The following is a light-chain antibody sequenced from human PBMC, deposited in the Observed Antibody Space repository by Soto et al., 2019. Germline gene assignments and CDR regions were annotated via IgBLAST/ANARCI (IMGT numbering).Light chain of an antibody. CDR1: QSIDTF. CDR3: QQSYSSWAT. J-gene: IGKJ4*01. CDR2: GAY. V-gene: IGKV1-39*01. Sequence: DIQMTQSPFSLAASVGDRVTVSCRSSQSIDTFLNWYQLKPGKVPKLLIYGAYTLNTGVPSRFSGSGSGTDFTLTISILQPEDYASYCCQQSYSSWATFGGGTKVEIQ.